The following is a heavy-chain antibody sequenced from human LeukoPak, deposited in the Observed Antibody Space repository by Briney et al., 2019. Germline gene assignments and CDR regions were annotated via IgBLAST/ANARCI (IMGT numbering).Heavy chain of an antibody. Sequence: SETLSPTCAVSGYSISTGRYWGWIRQPPGKGLEWIGSIYQSGSTYYNPSLKSRVTISVDTSKNQFSLNLRSVTAADTAVYYCARSLSTAGIDYWGQGTLVTVSS. D-gene: IGHD2-2*01. CDR1: GYSISTGRY. CDR3: ARSLSTAGIDY. J-gene: IGHJ4*02. V-gene: IGHV4-38-2*01. CDR2: IYQSGST.